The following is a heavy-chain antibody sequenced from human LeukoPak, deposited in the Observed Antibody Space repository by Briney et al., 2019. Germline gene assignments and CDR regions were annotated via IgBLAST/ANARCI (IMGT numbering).Heavy chain of an antibody. CDR2: ISYDGSNK. D-gene: IGHD2-21*02. V-gene: IGHV3-30-3*01. J-gene: IGHJ4*02. CDR3: ARDSERYCGGDCYSYFDY. Sequence: GGSLRLSCAASGFTFSSYAMHWVRHAPGKGLEWVAVISYDGSNKYYADSVKGRFTISRDNSKNTLYLQMNSLRAEDTAVYYCARDSERYCGGDCYSYFDYWGQGTLVTVSS. CDR1: GFTFSSYA.